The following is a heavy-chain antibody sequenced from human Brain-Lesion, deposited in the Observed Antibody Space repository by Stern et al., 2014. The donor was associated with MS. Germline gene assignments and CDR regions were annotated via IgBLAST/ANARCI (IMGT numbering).Heavy chain of an antibody. V-gene: IGHV4-30-4*01. CDR3: ARGESSRYYYYFDY. J-gene: IGHJ4*02. CDR2: IYYIRST. CDR1: GDSISSGDNY. Sequence: QLQLQESGPGLVKPSQTLSLTCNVSGDSISSGDNYWSWIRQSPGKGLEWIGYIYYIRSTFYNPSLKSRVTISVDTSQNQFSLRLSSVTAADTAVYYCARGESSRYYYYFDYWGQGTLVTVSS. D-gene: IGHD3-22*01.